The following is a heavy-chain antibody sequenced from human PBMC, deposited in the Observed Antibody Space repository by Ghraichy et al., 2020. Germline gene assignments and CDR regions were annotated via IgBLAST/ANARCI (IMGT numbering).Heavy chain of an antibody. Sequence: SETLSLTCTVSGGSISSSSYYWGWIRQPPGKGLEWIGSIYYSGSTYYNPSLKSRVTISVDTSKNQFSLKLSSVTAADTPVYYCARHPYSVNYYYYMDVWGKATTVTVS. CDR3: ARHPYSVNYYYYMDV. CDR1: GGSISSSSYY. V-gene: IGHV4-39*01. CDR2: IYYSGST. J-gene: IGHJ6*03. D-gene: IGHD5-18*01.